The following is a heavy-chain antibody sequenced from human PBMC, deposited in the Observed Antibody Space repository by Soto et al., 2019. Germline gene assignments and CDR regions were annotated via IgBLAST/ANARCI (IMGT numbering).Heavy chain of an antibody. Sequence: SETLSLTCKFSVGSISSGTYYCGWIRQPPWKGLEWIGNIFFRGNTYYNPSLKSRVTVSVETSKNQFSLKLASVTAADTAVYYCARSVVGNSWYFEYLGQGTLVMVS. CDR2: IFFRGNT. CDR3: ARSVVGNSWYFEY. CDR1: VGSISSGTYY. J-gene: IGHJ4*02. D-gene: IGHD6-13*01. V-gene: IGHV4-39*01.